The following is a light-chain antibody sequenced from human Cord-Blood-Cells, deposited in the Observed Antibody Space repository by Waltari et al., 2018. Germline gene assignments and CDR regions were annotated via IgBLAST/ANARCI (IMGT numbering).Light chain of an antibody. V-gene: IGKV1-8*01. Sequence: AIRMTQSPSSFSASTGDRVTITCRASQGISSYLAWYQQKQGKAPKLLIYAASTLQSGVPSLVSVSVSGADFTLAISCLQSEDFATYCGEQYYSYPISYGQGTLLEIK. CDR1: QGISSY. CDR3: EQYYSYPIS. J-gene: IGKJ5*01. CDR2: AAS.